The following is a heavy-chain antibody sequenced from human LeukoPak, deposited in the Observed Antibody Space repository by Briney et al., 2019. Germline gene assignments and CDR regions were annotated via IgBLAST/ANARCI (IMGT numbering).Heavy chain of an antibody. D-gene: IGHD3-16*01. J-gene: IGHJ4*02. Sequence: SQTLSLTCTVSGDSISSGDYYWSWIRQPAGKGLEWIGYIYYSGSTNYNPSLKSRVTISVDTSKNQFSLKLSSVTAADTAVYYCARDATRGGDFDHWGQGALVTVSS. CDR2: IYYSGST. CDR3: ARDATRGGDFDH. CDR1: GDSISSGDYY. V-gene: IGHV4-61*10.